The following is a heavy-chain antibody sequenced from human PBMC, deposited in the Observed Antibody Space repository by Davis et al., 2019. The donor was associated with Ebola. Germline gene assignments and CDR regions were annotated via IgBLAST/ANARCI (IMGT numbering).Heavy chain of an antibody. D-gene: IGHD3-16*02. V-gene: IGHV1-2*02. CDR3: ARGDYVWGSYLYGFDY. Sequence: SVKVSCKASGYTFTGYYMHRVRHAPGQGLEWMGWISAYNGNTNYAQKFQGRVTMTRDTSISTAYMELSRLRSDDTAVYYCARGDYVWGSYLYGFDYWGQGTLVTVSS. CDR2: ISAYNGNT. J-gene: IGHJ4*02. CDR1: GYTFTGYY.